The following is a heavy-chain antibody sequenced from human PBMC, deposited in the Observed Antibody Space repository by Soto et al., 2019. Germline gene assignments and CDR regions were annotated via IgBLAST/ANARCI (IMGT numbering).Heavy chain of an antibody. V-gene: IGHV4-39*01. J-gene: IGHJ4*02. CDR2: IHYSGST. CDR3: ARGIGYYFDY. Sequence: SETLSLTCSVSGGSISSSSYFWGWIRQPPGKGLECIGNIHYSGSTYYNPSLKSRVTISVDTSKTQLSLKLTSVSAADSAVYYCARGIGYYFDYWGQGTLVTVSS. D-gene: IGHD5-12*01. CDR1: GGSISSSSYF.